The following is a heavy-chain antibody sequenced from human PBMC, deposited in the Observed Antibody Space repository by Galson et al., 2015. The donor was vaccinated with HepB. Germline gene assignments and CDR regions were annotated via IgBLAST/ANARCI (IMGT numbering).Heavy chain of an antibody. J-gene: IGHJ1*01. CDR1: GFTFSSYA. V-gene: IGHV3-23*01. Sequence: LRLSCAASGFTFSSYAMSWVRQAPGKGLEWVSAISGSGGSTYYADSVKGRFTISRDNSKNTLYLQMNSLRAEDTAVYYCAKWGRVVVVPAAKGYFRHWGQGTLVTVSS. CDR2: ISGSGGST. CDR3: AKWGRVVVVPAAKGYFRH. D-gene: IGHD2-2*01.